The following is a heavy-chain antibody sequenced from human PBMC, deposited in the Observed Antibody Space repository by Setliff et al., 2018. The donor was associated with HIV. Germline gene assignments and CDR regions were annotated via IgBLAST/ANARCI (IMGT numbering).Heavy chain of an antibody. CDR1: GGSISSCY. Sequence: PSETLSLTCTVSGGSISSCYWSWIRQPAGKGLEWIGRIYTSGSTNYNPSLKSRVTMSVDTSKNQFSLKLSSVTAADTAVYYCARTGYSSSWYLFDYWGQGTLVTVSS. J-gene: IGHJ4*02. CDR3: ARTGYSSSWYLFDY. V-gene: IGHV4-4*07. D-gene: IGHD6-13*01. CDR2: IYTSGST.